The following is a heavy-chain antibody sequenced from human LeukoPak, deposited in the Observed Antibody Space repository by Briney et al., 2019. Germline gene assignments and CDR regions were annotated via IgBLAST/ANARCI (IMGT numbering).Heavy chain of an antibody. D-gene: IGHD2-21*01. J-gene: IGHJ4*02. CDR1: GYTFTSYD. V-gene: IGHV1-8*01. CDR2: MNPNSGNT. CDR3: ARGQTGDYRFDY. Sequence: ASVKVSCKASGYTFTSYDINWVRQATGQGLEWMGSMNPNSGNTGYAQKFQGRVTMTRNTSISTAYMELSSLRSEDTAVYYCARGQTGDYRFDYWGQGTLVTVSS.